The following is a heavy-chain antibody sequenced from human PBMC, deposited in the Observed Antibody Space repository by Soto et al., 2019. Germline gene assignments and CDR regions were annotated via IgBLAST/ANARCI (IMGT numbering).Heavy chain of an antibody. CDR3: ARDPTGGYLHYDY. D-gene: IGHD1-26*01. J-gene: IGHJ4*02. CDR1: ECSRSYHF. Sequence: PWGLLRLPGESSECSRSYHFRHRVRQTPGKGLEYVAAVSDDGSEQYYADSVRGRFTISRDNSKNTVYLQLDSLTTGDTAVYYCARDPTGGYLHYDYRGQGALVTVSS. CDR2: VSDDGSEQ. V-gene: IGHV3-30*17.